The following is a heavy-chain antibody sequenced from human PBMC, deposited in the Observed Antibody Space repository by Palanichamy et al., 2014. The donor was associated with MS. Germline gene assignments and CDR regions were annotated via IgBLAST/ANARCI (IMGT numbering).Heavy chain of an antibody. CDR1: GFPFSYYA. J-gene: IGHJ4*02. D-gene: IGHD6-19*01. CDR2: ISGSGGTT. Sequence: EVHLVESGGGLVQPGGSLRLSCAASGFPFSYYAMSWVRQAPGKGLEWVSSISGSGGTTYYIDSVKGRFTISRDNSNNTLYLQMNSLRAEDTAIYFCAKNKYGSSGWYYSDYWGQGTLVTVSS. CDR3: AKNKYGSSGWYYSDY. V-gene: IGHV3-23*04.